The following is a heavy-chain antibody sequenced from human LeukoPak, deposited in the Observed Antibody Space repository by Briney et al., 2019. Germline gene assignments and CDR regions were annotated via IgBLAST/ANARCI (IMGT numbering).Heavy chain of an antibody. Sequence: SQTPSLTCTVSGGSISSGDYYWSWIRQPPGKGLEWTGYIYYSGSTYYNPSLKSRVTISVDTSKNQFSLKLSSVTAADTAVYYCARVGLGYFDYWGQGTLVNVSS. CDR1: GGSISSGDYY. D-gene: IGHD3-16*01. CDR3: ARVGLGYFDY. J-gene: IGHJ4*02. V-gene: IGHV4-30-4*01. CDR2: IYYSGST.